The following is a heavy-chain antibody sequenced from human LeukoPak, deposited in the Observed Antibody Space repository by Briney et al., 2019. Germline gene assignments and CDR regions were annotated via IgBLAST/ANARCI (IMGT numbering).Heavy chain of an antibody. J-gene: IGHJ6*03. Sequence: SVKLSCKASGYTFTGYYMHCVRQAPGQGLEWRGCINPNSGGTNYAQKLQGRVTMTRDTSISTAYMELSRLRSDDTAVYYCARDPGYCSSTSCQGYMDVWGKGTTVTISS. CDR3: ARDPGYCSSTSCQGYMDV. CDR2: INPNSGGT. D-gene: IGHD2-2*01. V-gene: IGHV1-2*02. CDR1: GYTFTGYY.